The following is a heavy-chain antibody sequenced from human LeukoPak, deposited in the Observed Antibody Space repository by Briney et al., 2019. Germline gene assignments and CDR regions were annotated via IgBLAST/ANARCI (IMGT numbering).Heavy chain of an antibody. CDR3: AKESQEGSSFDI. CDR1: GFPFSNYA. D-gene: IGHD3-10*01. Sequence: GGSLRLSCAASGFPFSNYAMNWVRQAPGKGLEWVSTISGSGDTTYYSDSVKGRLTISRDNSKNMLYLQMNGLRAGDTALYYCAKESQEGSSFDIWGQGTMVTVSS. V-gene: IGHV3-23*01. J-gene: IGHJ3*02. CDR2: ISGSGDTT.